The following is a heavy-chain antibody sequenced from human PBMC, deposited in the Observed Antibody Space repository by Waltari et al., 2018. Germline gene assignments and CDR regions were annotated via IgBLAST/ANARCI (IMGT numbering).Heavy chain of an antibody. J-gene: IGHJ3*01. CDR3: AKRIVGGPFDV. CDR2: IIPIYGTP. D-gene: IGHD1-26*01. V-gene: IGHV1-69*12. Sequence: QVHLVQSGAEVRKPGSSVRVSCEASGGSFGTYAITWVRQAPGQGLEWMAVIIPIYGTPNYAQKFQGRVTIAADESTRTAYMELSSLRSDDTAVYYCAKRIVGGPFDVWGQGTVVTVSS. CDR1: GGSFGTYA.